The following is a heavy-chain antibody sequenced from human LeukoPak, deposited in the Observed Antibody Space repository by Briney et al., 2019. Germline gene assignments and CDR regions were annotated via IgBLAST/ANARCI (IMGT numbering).Heavy chain of an antibody. J-gene: IGHJ3*01. V-gene: IGHV1-69*06. CDR2: ITPLSATP. D-gene: IGHD3-10*01. Sequence: SVKVSCKASAGMFNTYAISWVRQAPGHGLEWMGRITPLSATPSQSQWIQGRVTITADISTNTVYLDLSSLRSEDTALYFCSGDPPGTPVGFDVWGQGTMVTVSS. CDR3: SGDPPGTPVGFDV. CDR1: AGMFNTYA.